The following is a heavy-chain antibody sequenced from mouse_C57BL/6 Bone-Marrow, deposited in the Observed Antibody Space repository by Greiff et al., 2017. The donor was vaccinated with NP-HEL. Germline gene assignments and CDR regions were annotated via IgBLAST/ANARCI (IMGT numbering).Heavy chain of an antibody. Sequence: VQLQQSGPELVQPGASVKISCKASGYAFSSSWMNWVKQRPGKGLEWIGRIYPGDGDTNYNGKFKGKATLTADKSASTAYMQLSSLTSEDSAVYFCARGDPAWFAYWGQGTLVTVSA. CDR3: ARGDPAWFAY. V-gene: IGHV1-82*01. CDR2: IYPGDGDT. CDR1: GYAFSSSW. J-gene: IGHJ3*01. D-gene: IGHD2-13*01.